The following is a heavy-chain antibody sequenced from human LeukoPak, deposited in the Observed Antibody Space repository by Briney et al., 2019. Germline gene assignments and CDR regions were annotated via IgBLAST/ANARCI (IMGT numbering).Heavy chain of an antibody. CDR2: IYHSGST. Sequence: SETLSLTCTVSGGSISSGGYYWSWIRQPPGKGLEWIGYIYHSGSTYYNPSLKSRVTISVDRSKNQFSLKLSSVTAADTAVYYCARTSSRQWLVPGDFDYWGQGTLVTVSS. V-gene: IGHV4-30-2*01. D-gene: IGHD6-19*01. CDR1: GGSISSGGYY. J-gene: IGHJ4*02. CDR3: ARTSSRQWLVPGDFDY.